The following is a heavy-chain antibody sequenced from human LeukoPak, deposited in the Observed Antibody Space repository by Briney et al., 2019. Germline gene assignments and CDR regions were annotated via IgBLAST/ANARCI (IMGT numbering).Heavy chain of an antibody. V-gene: IGHV4-59*08. J-gene: IGHJ4*02. CDR2: IFYNGST. CDR1: GGSISSYY. CDR3: ARHSSLGHFDF. Sequence: PSETLSLTCTVSGGSISSYYWSWIRQPPGQGLEWIGYIFYNGSTNYNPSLESRVTISVDTSKSQFSLRLTSVTAAGTAVYYCARHSSLGHFDFWGQGTLVTVSS.